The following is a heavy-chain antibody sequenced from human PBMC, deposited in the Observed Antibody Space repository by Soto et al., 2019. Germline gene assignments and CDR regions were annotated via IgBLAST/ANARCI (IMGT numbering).Heavy chain of an antibody. J-gene: IGHJ4*02. D-gene: IGHD2-8*02. V-gene: IGHV4-34*01. CDR2: INHSGST. CDR3: ARDKITGLFDY. CDR1: GGSFSGYY. Sequence: QVQLQQWGAGLLKPSETLSLTCAVYGGSFSGYYWTWIRQPPGTGLEWIGEINHSGSTNYNPSLKRRGTISVDTSKNQGSLKLTSVTAADTAVYYCARDKITGLFDYWGQGTLVTVSS.